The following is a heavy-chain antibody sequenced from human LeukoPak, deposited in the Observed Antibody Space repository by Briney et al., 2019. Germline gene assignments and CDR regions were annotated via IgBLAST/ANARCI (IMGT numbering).Heavy chain of an antibody. CDR2: ISSSSSYI. Sequence: GGSLRLSCVASGFTLSTHWMSWVRQAPGKGLEWVSSISSSSSYIYYADSVKGRFTISRDNAKNSLYLQMNSLRAEDTAVYYCAKDKERYGGWGQGTLVTVSS. CDR1: GFTLSTHW. J-gene: IGHJ4*02. V-gene: IGHV3-21*01. D-gene: IGHD1-1*01. CDR3: AKDKERYGG.